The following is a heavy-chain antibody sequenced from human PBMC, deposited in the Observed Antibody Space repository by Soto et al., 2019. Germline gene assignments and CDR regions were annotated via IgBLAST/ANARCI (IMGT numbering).Heavy chain of an antibody. CDR2: IYYSGGT. CDR3: ARDGKVDGSFFDY. J-gene: IGHJ4*02. V-gene: IGHV4-30-4*01. Sequence: SETLSLTCTVSGGSISSGDYYWSWIRQPPGKGLEWIGYIYYSGGTYYNPSLKSRVTISVDTSKNQFSLKLSSVTAADTAVYYCARDGKVDGSFFDYWGQGTLVTVSS. CDR1: GGSISSGDYY. D-gene: IGHD2-15*01.